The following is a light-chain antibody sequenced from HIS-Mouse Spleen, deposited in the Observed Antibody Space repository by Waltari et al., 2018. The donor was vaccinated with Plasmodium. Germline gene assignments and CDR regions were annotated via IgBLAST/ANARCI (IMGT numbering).Light chain of an antibody. V-gene: IGLV2-8*01. Sequence: QSALTQPPSASGSPGQSVTISCTGTSSDVGGYNYVSLYQQHPGKAPKLMIYEVSKRPSGAPDRFSGSKSGNTASLTVSGLQAEDEADYYCSSYAGSNNLVFGGGTKLTVL. J-gene: IGLJ2*01. CDR2: EVS. CDR1: SSDVGGYNY. CDR3: SSYAGSNNLV.